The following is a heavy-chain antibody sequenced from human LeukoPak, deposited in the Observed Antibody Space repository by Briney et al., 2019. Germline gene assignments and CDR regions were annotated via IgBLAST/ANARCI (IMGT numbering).Heavy chain of an antibody. J-gene: IGHJ4*02. Sequence: ASVKVSCKASGYTFTSYAMNWVRQAPGQGLEWMGWINPNSGGTNYAQKFQGRVTMTRDTSISTAYMELSRLRSDDTAVYYCARAHPEYSSSQSLDYWGQGTLVTVSS. V-gene: IGHV1-2*02. CDR1: GYTFTSYA. CDR2: INPNSGGT. D-gene: IGHD6-6*01. CDR3: ARAHPEYSSSQSLDY.